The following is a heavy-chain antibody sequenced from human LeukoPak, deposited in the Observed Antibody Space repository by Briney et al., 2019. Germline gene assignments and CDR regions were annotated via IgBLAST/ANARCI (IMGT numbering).Heavy chain of an antibody. D-gene: IGHD6-6*01. CDR1: GFTFRNHW. CDR3: ARDQRVTGRPDIDY. J-gene: IGHJ4*02. CDR2: ISSDGSST. V-gene: IGHV3-74*03. Sequence: GGSLRLSCAASGFTFRNHWMHWVRQTPGKGLVWVSRISSDGSSTTYADSVKGRFTISRDNAKNTLYLQMNNLRTEDTAMYYCARDQRVTGRPDIDYWGQGTLVIVSS.